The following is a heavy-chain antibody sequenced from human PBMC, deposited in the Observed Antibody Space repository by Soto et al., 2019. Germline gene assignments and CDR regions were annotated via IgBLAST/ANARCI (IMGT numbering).Heavy chain of an antibody. CDR1: GFTFSSYA. J-gene: IGHJ3*02. Sequence: QVQLVESGGGVVKPGRSLRLSCAASGFTFSSYAMHWVRQAPGKGLEWVAVIWNDGTNKYYADSVKGRFTISRDNSKTTLYLQMNSLRAEDTAVYYCARDNWNYVSAFDIWGQGTMVTVSS. D-gene: IGHD1-7*01. CDR2: IWNDGTNK. CDR3: ARDNWNYVSAFDI. V-gene: IGHV3-33*01.